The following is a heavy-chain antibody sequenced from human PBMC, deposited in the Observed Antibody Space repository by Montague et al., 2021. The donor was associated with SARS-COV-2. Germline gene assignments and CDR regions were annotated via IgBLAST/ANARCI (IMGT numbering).Heavy chain of an antibody. CDR2: ICYDGSNN. CDR3: AKEIIEVAADWYFDL. V-gene: IGHV3-33*06. CDR1: GFTFSSYG. D-gene: IGHD6-19*01. J-gene: IGHJ2*01. Sequence: SLRLSCAASGFTFSSYGMHWVRQAPGKGLEWVAVICYDGSNNYYADSVKGRFTISRDNSKNTLYLQMNSLSAEDTAVYYCAKEIIEVAADWYFDLWGRGTLVTVSS.